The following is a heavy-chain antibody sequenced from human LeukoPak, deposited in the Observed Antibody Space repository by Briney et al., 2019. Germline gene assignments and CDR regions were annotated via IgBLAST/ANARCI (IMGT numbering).Heavy chain of an antibody. CDR3: ARAPDVDWSAELDC. CDR2: IYSSGST. CDR1: GGSFSGYY. J-gene: IGHJ4*02. D-gene: IGHD3/OR15-3a*01. Sequence: SETLSLTCAVYGGSFSGYYWTWIRQPAGKGLEWIGRIYSSGSTNYNPSLKSRVTMSVDTSKNQFSLKLTSVTAADTAVYYCARAPDVDWSAELDCWGQGTLVTVSS. V-gene: IGHV4-59*10.